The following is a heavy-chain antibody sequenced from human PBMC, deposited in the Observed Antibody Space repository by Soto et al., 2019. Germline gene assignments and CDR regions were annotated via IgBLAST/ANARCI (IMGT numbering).Heavy chain of an antibody. Sequence: GESLKISCKGSGYSFTSYWIAWVRQMPGKGLECMGIIYPGDSDTRYSPSFEGQVTISADKSINTAYLQWSSLKASDSAMYYCARPLDTSGWYEHSGPGTLVNVSS. CDR1: GYSFTSYW. D-gene: IGHD6-25*01. CDR3: ARPLDTSGWYEH. V-gene: IGHV5-51*01. CDR2: IYPGDSDT. J-gene: IGHJ5*02.